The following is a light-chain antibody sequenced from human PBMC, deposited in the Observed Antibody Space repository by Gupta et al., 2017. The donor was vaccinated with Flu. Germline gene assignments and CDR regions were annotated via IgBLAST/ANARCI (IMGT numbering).Light chain of an antibody. CDR1: GAKVGGHI. Sequence: TATSTYPGFGAKVGGHIALRHQHHQGHPPALFTYKNKNRPSGIPERFSASTSASTASLTITGLQAEDEADYYCPAWDVSPGALVFGGGTKLTVL. CDR2: KNK. J-gene: IGLJ3*02. V-gene: IGLV10-54*04. CDR3: PAWDVSPGALV.